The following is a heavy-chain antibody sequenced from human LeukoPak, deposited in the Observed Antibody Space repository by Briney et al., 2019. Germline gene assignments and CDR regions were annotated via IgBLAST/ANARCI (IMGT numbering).Heavy chain of an antibody. CDR3: AHRVDYYDSSGYYSSVGFDP. J-gene: IGHJ5*02. Sequence: SGPALVKPTQTLTLTCTFSGFSLSTSGMCVSWIRQPPGKALEWLALIYWNDDKRYSPSLKSRLTITKDTSKNQVVLTMTNMDPVDTATYYCAHRVDYYDSSGYYSSVGFDPWGQGTLVTVSS. V-gene: IGHV2-5*08. D-gene: IGHD3-22*01. CDR1: GFSLSTSGMC. CDR2: IYWNDDK.